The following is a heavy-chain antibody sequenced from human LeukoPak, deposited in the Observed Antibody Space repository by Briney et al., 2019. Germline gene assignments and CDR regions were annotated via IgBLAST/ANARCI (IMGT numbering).Heavy chain of an antibody. CDR2: IYSGGST. V-gene: IGHV3-NL1*01. CDR1: GFTFSSYG. CDR3: ARGGVTMIVPIL. D-gene: IGHD3-22*01. Sequence: GGSLRLSCAASGFTFSSYGMHWVRQAPGKGLEWVSVIYSGGSTYYADSVKGRFTISRDNSKNTLYLQMNSLRAEDTAVYYCARGGVTMIVPILWGQGTLVTVSS. J-gene: IGHJ4*02.